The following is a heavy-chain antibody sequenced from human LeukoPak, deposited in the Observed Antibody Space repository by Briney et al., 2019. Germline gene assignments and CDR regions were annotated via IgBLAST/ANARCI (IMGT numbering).Heavy chain of an antibody. CDR1: GYSFTSYW. Sequence: GQSLPISCKVSGYSFTSYWIGWVRQMPGKGLEWMRIIYPGDPDTRYSPSLQGQVTISADKSISTAYLQWSGLKASDTAMYYCARLHSRSSFDYWGQGTLVTVSS. CDR2: IYPGDPDT. D-gene: IGHD1-26*01. CDR3: ARLHSRSSFDY. V-gene: IGHV5-51*01. J-gene: IGHJ4*02.